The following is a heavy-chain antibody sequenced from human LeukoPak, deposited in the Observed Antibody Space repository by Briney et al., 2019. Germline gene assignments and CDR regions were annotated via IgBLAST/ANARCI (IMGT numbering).Heavy chain of an antibody. J-gene: IGHJ4*02. CDR1: GGSINSHY. V-gene: IGHV4-59*11. Sequence: SETLSLTCSVAGGSINSHYWSWIRQSPGKGLEWIGYVFNSGSTNYNPSLKSRVTMSLDTSRDQFSLRLSSVTAADTAIYYCASRPAGTTWYGVFDYWSQGTLVTVSS. D-gene: IGHD6-13*01. CDR3: ASRPAGTTWYGVFDY. CDR2: VFNSGST.